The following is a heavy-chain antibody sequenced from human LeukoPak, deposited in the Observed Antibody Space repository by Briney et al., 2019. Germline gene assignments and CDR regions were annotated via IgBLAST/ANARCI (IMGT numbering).Heavy chain of an antibody. CDR3: ARDTGGPNWFDP. V-gene: IGHV3-21*01. CDR2: ISSSSSYI. J-gene: IGHJ5*02. D-gene: IGHD2-8*02. Sequence: KSGGSLRLSCAASGFTFSSYSMNWVRQAPGKGLGWVSAISSSSSYIYYAYSLKGRFTISRDNAKNSLYLQMNSLRAEDTAVYYCARDTGGPNWFDPWGQGPLVTVSS. CDR1: GFTFSSYS.